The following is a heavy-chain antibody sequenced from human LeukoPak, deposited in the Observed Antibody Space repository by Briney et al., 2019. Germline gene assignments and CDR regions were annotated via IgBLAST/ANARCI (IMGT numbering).Heavy chain of an antibody. V-gene: IGHV3-23*01. CDR3: AKVYCSSSGCYRIDY. CDR2: ISAGGGST. CDR1: GFSFSSYA. D-gene: IGHD2-2*01. Sequence: GGSLRLSCAASGFSFSSYAMNWVRQAPGKGLEWVSAISAGGGSTYYADSVKGRFTISRDNSKNTLYLQMNSLRAEDTALYFCAKVYCSSSGCYRIDYWGQGTLVTVSS. J-gene: IGHJ4*02.